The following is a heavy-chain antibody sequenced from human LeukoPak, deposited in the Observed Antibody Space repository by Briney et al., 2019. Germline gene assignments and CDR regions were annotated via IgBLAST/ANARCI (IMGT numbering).Heavy chain of an antibody. CDR1: GYTFTSYG. CDR3: SRDEKRMEANFDF. J-gene: IGHJ4*02. CDR2: ISGNNAKT. V-gene: IGHV1-18*01. Sequence: ASVKVSCKASGYTFTSYGVSWMRQAPGQGLEWMGWISGNNAKTNYAQKFQGRVIMTTDTSTSTAYLELRSLRSDDTAVYYCSRDEKRMEANFDFWGQGTLVTVSS. D-gene: IGHD1-1*01.